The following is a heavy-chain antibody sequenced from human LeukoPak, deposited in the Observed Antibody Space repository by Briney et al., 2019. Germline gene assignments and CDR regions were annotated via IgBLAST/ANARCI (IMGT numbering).Heavy chain of an antibody. D-gene: IGHD3-3*01. CDR1: GYTFTSYG. CDR3: ARDQGITIFGVVRDYYYGMDV. J-gene: IGHJ6*02. Sequence: ASVKVSCKASGYTFTSYGISWVRQAPGQGLEWMGWISAYNDNTNYAQKLQGRVTMTTDTSTSTAYMELRSLRSDDTAVYYCARDQGITIFGVVRDYYYGMDVWGQGTTVTVSS. CDR2: ISAYNDNT. V-gene: IGHV1-18*01.